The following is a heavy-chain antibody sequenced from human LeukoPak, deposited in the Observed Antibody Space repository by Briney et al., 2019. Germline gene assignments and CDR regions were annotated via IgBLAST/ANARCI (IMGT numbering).Heavy chain of an antibody. Sequence: SETLSLTCTVSGGSISSYYWSWIRQPPGKGLEWIGYIYYSGSTNYNPSLKSRVTISVDTSKNQFSLKLSSVTAADTAVYYCARVFQGYYGSGSYFKYYYYYMDVWGKGTTVTVSS. CDR1: GGSISSYY. CDR2: IYYSGST. CDR3: ARVFQGYYGSGSYFKYYYYYMDV. D-gene: IGHD3-10*01. V-gene: IGHV4-59*01. J-gene: IGHJ6*03.